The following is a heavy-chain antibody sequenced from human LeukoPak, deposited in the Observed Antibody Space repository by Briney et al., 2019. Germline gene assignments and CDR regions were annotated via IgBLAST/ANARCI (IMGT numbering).Heavy chain of an antibody. J-gene: IGHJ1*01. V-gene: IGHV3-48*04. CDR2: ISSSSPTI. D-gene: IGHD6-13*01. CDR1: GFMFSSYG. Sequence: GGSLRLSCAASGFMFSSYGMNWVRQAPGRGLEWVAYISSSSPTIYYADSVKGRFTISRDNAKNSLYLQMNSLRAEDTAVYYCARTVRGAAAIHFQHWGQGTLVTVSS. CDR3: ARTVRGAAAIHFQH.